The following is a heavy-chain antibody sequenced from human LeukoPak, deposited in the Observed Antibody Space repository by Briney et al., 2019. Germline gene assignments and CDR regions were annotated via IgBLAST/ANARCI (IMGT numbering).Heavy chain of an antibody. J-gene: IGHJ1*01. CDR2: ISSSSSYI. CDR3: ARDEAAAAYFQH. Sequence: PGGSLRLSCAASGFTFSSYSMNWVRQAPGKGLEWVSSISSSSSYIYYADSVKGRFTISRDNAKKSLYLQMNSLRAEDTAVYYCARDEAAAAYFQHWGQGTLVTVSS. V-gene: IGHV3-21*01. D-gene: IGHD6-13*01. CDR1: GFTFSSYS.